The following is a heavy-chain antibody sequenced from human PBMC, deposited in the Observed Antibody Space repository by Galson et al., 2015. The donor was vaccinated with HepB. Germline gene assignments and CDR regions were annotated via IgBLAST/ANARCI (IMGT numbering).Heavy chain of an antibody. Sequence: SVKVSCKVSGYTLTELSMHWVRQAPGKGLEWMGGFDPEDGETIYARKFQGRVTMTEDTSTDTAYMELSSLRSEDTAVYYCATDLSVAAAGTGQFDYWGQGTLVTVSS. D-gene: IGHD6-13*01. CDR1: GYTLTELS. CDR2: FDPEDGET. CDR3: ATDLSVAAAGTGQFDY. V-gene: IGHV1-24*01. J-gene: IGHJ4*02.